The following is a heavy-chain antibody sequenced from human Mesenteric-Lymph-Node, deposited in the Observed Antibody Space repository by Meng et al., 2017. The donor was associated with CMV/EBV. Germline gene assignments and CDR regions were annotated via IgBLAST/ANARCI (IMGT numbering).Heavy chain of an antibody. CDR2: ISNSSSYI. D-gene: IGHD6-6*01. CDR1: GFTFSSYS. CDR3: ARDLSSSTGMDV. Sequence: GESLKISCAASGFTFSSYSMNWVRQAPGKGLEWVSSISNSSSYIYYADSVKGRFTISRDNAKNSLYLQMNSLRAEDTAVYYCARDLSSSTGMDVWGQGTTVTVSS. V-gene: IGHV3-21*01. J-gene: IGHJ6*02.